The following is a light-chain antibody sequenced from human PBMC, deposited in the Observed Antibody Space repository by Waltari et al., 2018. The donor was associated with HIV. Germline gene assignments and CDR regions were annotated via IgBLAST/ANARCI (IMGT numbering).Light chain of an antibody. CDR1: KLGDIF. J-gene: IGLJ2*01. V-gene: IGLV3-1*01. CDR2: QDT. CDR3: QAWDDSTAI. Sequence: SFELTQPPSVSVSPGPTANITCSGDKLGDIFVCWFQQKPGQSPVLVMYQDTRRPSGIPERFSGSNSANTATLTISGTQALDGARYDCQAWDDSTAICGGGTELAVL.